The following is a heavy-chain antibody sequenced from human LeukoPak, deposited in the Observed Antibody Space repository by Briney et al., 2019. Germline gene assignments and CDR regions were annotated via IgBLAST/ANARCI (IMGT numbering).Heavy chain of an antibody. CDR2: ISSSSSTI. V-gene: IGHV3-48*04. CDR1: GFTFSSYS. D-gene: IGHD2-2*01. J-gene: IGHJ6*03. Sequence: GGSLRLSCAASGFTFSSYSMNWVRQAPGKGPEWVSYISSSSSTIYYADSVKGRFTISRDNAKNSLYLQMNSLRAEDTAVYYCARVAVIYQYYMDIWGKGTTVTVSS. CDR3: ARVAVIYQYYMDI.